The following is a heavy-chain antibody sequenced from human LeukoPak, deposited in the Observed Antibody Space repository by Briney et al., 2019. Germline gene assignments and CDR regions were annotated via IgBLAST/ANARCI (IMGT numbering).Heavy chain of an antibody. J-gene: IGHJ4*02. D-gene: IGHD3-9*01. CDR2: IEDDGDQK. V-gene: IGHV3-7*01. CDR1: GFTFSNYW. CDR3: ARVDLPSYYDILTGYEEA. Sequence: GGSLRLSCAASGFTFSNYWMTWVRQAPGKGLGWVASIEDDGDQKNYGDSVKGRFTISRDNAENSPYLQMNSLRAEDTAVYYGARVDLPSYYDILTGYEEAWGQGTLVTVSS.